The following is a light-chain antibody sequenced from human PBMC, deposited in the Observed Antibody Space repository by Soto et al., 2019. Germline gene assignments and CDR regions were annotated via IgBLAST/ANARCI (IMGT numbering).Light chain of an antibody. Sequence: QSVLTQPPSVSGAPGQRVIVSCTGSSSNIGAGYDVHWYQQLPGAAPKLLISSNNNRPSGVPDRFSASKSGTSASLAITGLQAEDEADYYCGSYTSVTSSGQVFGSTSGHVFGTGTKVTVL. V-gene: IGLV1-40*01. CDR3: GSYTSVTSSGQVFGSTSGHV. J-gene: IGLJ1*01. CDR1: SSNIGAGYD. CDR2: SNN.